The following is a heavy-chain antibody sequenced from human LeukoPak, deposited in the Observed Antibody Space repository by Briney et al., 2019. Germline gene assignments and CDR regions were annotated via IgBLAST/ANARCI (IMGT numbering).Heavy chain of an antibody. Sequence: GSLILSCASSGFTFSSYWMHWVRQVPGKGLVWVSRINIDGKITIYADSVKGRFTISRDNAKNTLSLQMNSLRAEDTAVFYCVRGGVGSQYYFDYWGQGTLVTVSS. CDR3: VRGGVGSQYYFDY. J-gene: IGHJ4*02. D-gene: IGHD2-15*01. V-gene: IGHV3-74*01. CDR2: INIDGKIT. CDR1: GFTFSSYW.